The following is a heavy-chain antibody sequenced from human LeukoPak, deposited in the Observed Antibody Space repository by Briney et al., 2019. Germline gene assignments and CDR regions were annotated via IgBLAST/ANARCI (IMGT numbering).Heavy chain of an antibody. V-gene: IGHV3-33*01. J-gene: IGHJ2*01. Sequence: GGSLRLSCAAPGFTFSSYGMHWVRQAPGKGLEWVAVIGYDGRNKYYADSVKGRFIISRDNSKNTLYLQMNILRTEDTAVYYCARDMEQWLVQDWYFDLWGRGTLVTVSS. D-gene: IGHD6-19*01. CDR2: IGYDGRNK. CDR1: GFTFSSYG. CDR3: ARDMEQWLVQDWYFDL.